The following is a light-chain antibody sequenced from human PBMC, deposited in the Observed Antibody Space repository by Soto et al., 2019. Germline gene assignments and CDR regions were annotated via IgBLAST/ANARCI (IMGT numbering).Light chain of an antibody. J-gene: IGKJ1*01. V-gene: IGKV3-15*01. CDR2: GAS. CDR3: QQYNIWPWT. Sequence: KVMTQSPATLSVSPGERVTLSCRASQSVSSNLAWYKQKPGQAPRLLIYGASTRAAGIPARFSGSGSGTEFTLTISSLQSEDFAVYHCQQYNIWPWTFGQGTKVEIK. CDR1: QSVSSN.